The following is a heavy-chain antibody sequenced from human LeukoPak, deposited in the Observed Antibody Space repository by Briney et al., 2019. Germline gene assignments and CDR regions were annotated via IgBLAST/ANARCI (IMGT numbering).Heavy chain of an antibody. Sequence: GGSLRLSCAASGFTFSSYWMHWVRQAPGKGLVWVSRINSDGSSTSYADSVKGRFTISRDNAKNTLYLQMNSLRAEDTAVYYCARVGYSSGWHSYYFDYRGQGTLVTVSS. D-gene: IGHD6-19*01. CDR3: ARVGYSSGWHSYYFDY. J-gene: IGHJ4*02. V-gene: IGHV3-74*01. CDR2: INSDGSST. CDR1: GFTFSSYW.